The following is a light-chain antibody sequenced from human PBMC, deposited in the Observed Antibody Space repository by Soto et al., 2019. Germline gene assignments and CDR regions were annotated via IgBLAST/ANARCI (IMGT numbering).Light chain of an antibody. CDR1: QSVRSN. CDR3: QQNKIWPPT. CDR2: AAS. J-gene: IGKJ1*01. V-gene: IGKV3-15*01. Sequence: TESPSTLTMTPGESYTLSCMSSQSVRSNLAWYQQKPGQPPWLLIYAASTRVTTIPARFSGSEFGTEFTLTISSLQSEDFAVYYCQQNKIWPPTFGRGTKVDIK.